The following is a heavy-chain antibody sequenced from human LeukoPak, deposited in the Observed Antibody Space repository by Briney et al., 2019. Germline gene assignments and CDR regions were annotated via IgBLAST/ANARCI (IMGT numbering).Heavy chain of an antibody. V-gene: IGHV4-59*02. D-gene: IGHD3-16*01. CDR3: ARRIIARGLGQENWFDP. CDR2: ILYSGTT. J-gene: IGHJ5*02. CDR1: GASVTSYY. Sequence: SETLSLTCTVSGASVTSYYWNWIRQPPGKGLEWIGYILYSGTTNYDPSLNSRVTMSLDTSKNQFSLELSSVTAADTAVYYCARRIIARGLGQENWFDPWGQGILVTVSS.